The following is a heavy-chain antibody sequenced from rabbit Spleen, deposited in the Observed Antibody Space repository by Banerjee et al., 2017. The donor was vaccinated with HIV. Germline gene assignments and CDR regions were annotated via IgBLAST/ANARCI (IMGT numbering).Heavy chain of an antibody. CDR2: IYNGDGST. V-gene: IGHV1S45*01. D-gene: IGHD5-1*01. Sequence: QEQLVESGGDLVKPEGSLTLTCKASGFSFSSSYYMCWVRQAPGKGLEWIGCIYNGDGSTYYASWAKGRFTISKTSSTTMTLQMTSLTAADTATYLCARDTAIYLDLWGPGTLVTVS. J-gene: IGHJ4*01. CDR3: ARDTAIYLDL. CDR1: GFSFSSSYY.